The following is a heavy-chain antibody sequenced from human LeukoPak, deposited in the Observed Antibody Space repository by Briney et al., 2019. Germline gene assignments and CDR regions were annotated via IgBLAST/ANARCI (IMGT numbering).Heavy chain of an antibody. CDR3: AGYCSSTSCSGGANWFDP. D-gene: IGHD2-2*01. CDR1: GGSISSYY. J-gene: IGHJ5*02. V-gene: IGHV4-59*12. Sequence: SETLSLTCTVSGGSISSYYWSWIRQPPGKGLEWIGYIYYSGSTNYNPSLKSRVTISVDTSKNQFSLKLSSVTAADTAVYYCAGYCSSTSCSGGANWFDPSGQGTLVTVSS. CDR2: IYYSGST.